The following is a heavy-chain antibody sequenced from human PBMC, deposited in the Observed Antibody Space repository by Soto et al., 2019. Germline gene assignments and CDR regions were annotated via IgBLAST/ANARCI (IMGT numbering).Heavy chain of an antibody. D-gene: IGHD6-13*01. Sequence: QITLKESGPTLVKPTQTLTLTCTFSGFSLSTSGVGVGWIRQPPGKALEWLALIYWDDDKRYSPSLKSRLTITKDTSNSQVVLTMTNMDPVDTATYFCAHSRCSNTWSPRPGDPWGQGTLVTVSS. CDR2: IYWDDDK. V-gene: IGHV2-5*02. J-gene: IGHJ5*02. CDR1: GFSLSTSGVG. CDR3: AHSRCSNTWSPRPGDP.